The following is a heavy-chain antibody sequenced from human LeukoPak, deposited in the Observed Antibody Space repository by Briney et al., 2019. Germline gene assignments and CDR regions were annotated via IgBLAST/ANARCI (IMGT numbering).Heavy chain of an antibody. CDR1: GFTFSSYW. V-gene: IGHV3-7*01. CDR3: ATEKLVRSGYFDY. CDR2: IKQDGSEK. Sequence: GGSLRLSCAASGFTFSSYWMSWVRQAPRKGLEWVANIKQDGSEKYYVDSVKGRFTISRDNTKNSLYLQMNSLRAEDTAVYYCATEKLVRSGYFDYWGQGTLVTVSS. J-gene: IGHJ4*02. D-gene: IGHD6-13*01.